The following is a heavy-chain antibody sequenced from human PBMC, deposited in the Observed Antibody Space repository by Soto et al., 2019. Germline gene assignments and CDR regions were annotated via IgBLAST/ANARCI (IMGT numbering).Heavy chain of an antibody. V-gene: IGHV3-33*01. CDR3: ASWGIAAGDY. J-gene: IGHJ4*02. Sequence: QVQLVESGGGVVQPGRSLRLSCAASGFTFSSYGMHWVRQAPGKGLEWVAVIWYDGSNKYYADSVKGRFTISRDNSKNTLYLKINSLRAEDTAGYYCASWGIAAGDYWGQGTLVTVSS. CDR1: GFTFSSYG. CDR2: IWYDGSNK. D-gene: IGHD6-13*01.